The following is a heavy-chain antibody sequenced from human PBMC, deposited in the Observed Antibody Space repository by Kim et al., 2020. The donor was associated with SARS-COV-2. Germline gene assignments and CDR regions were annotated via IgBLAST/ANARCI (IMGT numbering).Heavy chain of an antibody. Sequence: GGSLRLSCAASGFTFGNYAMHWVRQAPGKGLEWVSGISWNSSSIDSAASVKGRFTISRDNAKNSLYLQMNSLKAEDTALYYCSNGIGVNYYDSSGCCFDIWGQGTMVTVSS. J-gene: IGHJ3*02. CDR3: SNGIGVNYYDSSGCCFDI. D-gene: IGHD3-22*01. V-gene: IGHV3-9*01. CDR2: ISWNSSSI. CDR1: GFTFGNYA.